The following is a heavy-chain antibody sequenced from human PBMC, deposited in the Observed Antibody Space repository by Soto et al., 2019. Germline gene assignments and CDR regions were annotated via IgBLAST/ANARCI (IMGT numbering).Heavy chain of an antibody. D-gene: IGHD3-10*01. J-gene: IGHJ4*02. CDR1: GGSISSGDYY. CDR2: IYYSGST. V-gene: IGHV4-30-4*01. CDR3: ARGQGVWFGEPQYPPPYYFDY. Sequence: QVQLQESGPGLVKPSQTLSLTCTVSGGSISSGDYYWSWIRQPPGKGLEWIGYIYYSGSTYYNPSLQGRVTMSVDPSKNQFSLKLSSVTAADTAVYYCARGQGVWFGEPQYPPPYYFDYWGQGTLVTVSS.